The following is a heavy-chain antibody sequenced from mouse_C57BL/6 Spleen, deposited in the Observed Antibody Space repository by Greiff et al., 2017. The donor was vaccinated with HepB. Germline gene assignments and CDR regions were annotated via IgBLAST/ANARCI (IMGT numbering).Heavy chain of an antibody. CDR3: ASPTRTSWYFDV. Sequence: EVQLVESGGGLVKPGGSLKLSCAASGFTFSSYTMSWVRQTPEKRLEWVATISGGGGNTYYPDSVKGRFTISRDNAKNTLYLQMSSLRSEDTALYYCASPTRTSWYFDVWGTGTTVTVSS. D-gene: IGHD4-1*02. J-gene: IGHJ1*03. CDR2: ISGGGGNT. V-gene: IGHV5-9*01. CDR1: GFTFSSYT.